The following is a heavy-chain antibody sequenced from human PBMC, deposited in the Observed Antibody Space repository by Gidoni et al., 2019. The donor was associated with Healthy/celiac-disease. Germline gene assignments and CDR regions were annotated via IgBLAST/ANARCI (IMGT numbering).Heavy chain of an antibody. CDR1: GFSVRSYG. Sequence: QVQLVESGGGVVQPGRSLRLSCAASGFSVRSYGMHWVRQAPGKGLEWVAVISYDGSNKYYADSVKGRFTISRDNSKNTLYLQMNSLRAEDTAVYYCARGAVGATFDDAFDIWGQGTMVTVSS. D-gene: IGHD1-26*01. CDR2: ISYDGSNK. V-gene: IGHV3-30*03. CDR3: ARGAVGATFDDAFDI. J-gene: IGHJ3*02.